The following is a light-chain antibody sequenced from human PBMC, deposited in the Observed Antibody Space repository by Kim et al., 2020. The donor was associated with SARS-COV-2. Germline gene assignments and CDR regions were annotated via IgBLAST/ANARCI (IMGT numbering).Light chain of an antibody. J-gene: IGKJ4*01. CDR3: QQYDSRPPVT. V-gene: IGKV3-15*01. CDR2: GAS. Sequence: EIVLTQSPATLSLSPGERVTLSCRASQSVSSNLAWYQQKPGQAPRLLIYGASTRATGIPARLSGSGSGTEFTLDISSLQSEDFAVYYCQQYDSRPPVTFGGGTKVDIK. CDR1: QSVSSN.